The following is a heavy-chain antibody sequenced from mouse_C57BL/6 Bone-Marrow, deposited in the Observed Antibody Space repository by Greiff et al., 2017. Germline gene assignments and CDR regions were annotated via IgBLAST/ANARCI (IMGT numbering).Heavy chain of an antibody. D-gene: IGHD2-2*01. CDR2: ISTYYGDA. J-gene: IGHJ2*01. CDR3: GRREIYYGYDGGYFDD. V-gene: IGHV1-67*01. Sequence: VQLQESGPELVGPGVSVKISCKGSGYTFPNYAMHWVNQSHAKSLEWIGVISTYYGDASYNQKFKDKATMTVDKSSSTAYMELARLTSEHSAVYYCGRREIYYGYDGGYFDDWGQGTTLTVSS. CDR1: GYTFPNYA.